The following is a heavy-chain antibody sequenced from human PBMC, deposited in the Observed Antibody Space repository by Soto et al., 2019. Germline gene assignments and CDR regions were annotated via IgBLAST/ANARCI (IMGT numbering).Heavy chain of an antibody. Sequence: VQLQESGPGLVEPAGTLSLTCSASSGSIGSGIWWNWVRQPPGKGLEWMGEIYLTGNTNYNPSLNGRLTMSVDESNIRLSPSLSSVTAADTAVYYCAVAARSSPFDFWGRGTLVTVSS. D-gene: IGHD6-6*01. J-gene: IGHJ4*02. CDR1: SGSIGSGIW. V-gene: IGHV4-4*02. CDR3: AVAARSSPFDF. CDR2: IYLTGNT.